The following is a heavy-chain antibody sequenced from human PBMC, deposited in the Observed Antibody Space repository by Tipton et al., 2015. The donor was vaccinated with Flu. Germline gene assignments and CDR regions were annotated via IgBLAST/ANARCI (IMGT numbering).Heavy chain of an antibody. CDR1: GGSISSGSYY. CDR2: IYTSGST. J-gene: IGHJ4*02. V-gene: IGHV4-61*02. D-gene: IGHD4-17*01. CDR3: ASRLNGDVDY. Sequence: TLSLTCTASGGSISSGSYYWSWIRQPAGKGLEWIGRIYTSGSTNYNPSLKSRVTISVDTSKNQFSLKLSSVTAADTAVYYCASRLNGDVDYWSQGTLVTVSS.